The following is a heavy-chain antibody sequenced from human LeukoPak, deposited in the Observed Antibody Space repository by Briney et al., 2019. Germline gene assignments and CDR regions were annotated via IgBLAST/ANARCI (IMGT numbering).Heavy chain of an antibody. CDR3: ARVIGGEVTHFDY. D-gene: IGHD2-21*01. J-gene: IGHJ4*02. Sequence: PSETLSLTCTVSGGSISSYYWSWIRQPPGKGLEWIGYIYYSRSTYYNPSLKSRVTISVDRSKNQFSLKLSSVTAADTAVYYCARVIGGEVTHFDYWGQGTLVTVSS. V-gene: IGHV4-59*12. CDR1: GGSISSYY. CDR2: IYYSRST.